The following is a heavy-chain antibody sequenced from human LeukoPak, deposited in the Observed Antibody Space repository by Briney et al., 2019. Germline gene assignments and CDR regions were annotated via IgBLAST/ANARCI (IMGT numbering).Heavy chain of an antibody. Sequence: ASVKVSCKASGYTFTGYGISWVRQAPGQGLEWMGWISAYNGNTNYAQKLQGRVTMTTDTSTSTAYMELRSLRSDDTAVYYCARDRAEYSSSSRGYFDYWGQGTLVTVSS. CDR3: ARDRAEYSSSSRGYFDY. V-gene: IGHV1-18*01. CDR1: GYTFTGYG. D-gene: IGHD6-6*01. J-gene: IGHJ4*02. CDR2: ISAYNGNT.